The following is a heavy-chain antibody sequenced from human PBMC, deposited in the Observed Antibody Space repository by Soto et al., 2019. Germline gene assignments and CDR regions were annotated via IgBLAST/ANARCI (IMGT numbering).Heavy chain of an antibody. CDR3: ARDWGSRITMIVGISGAFDI. V-gene: IGHV3-33*01. J-gene: IGHJ3*02. Sequence: SLRLSCAASGFTFSSYGMHWVRQAPGKGLEWVAVIWYDGSNKYYADSVKGRFTISRDNSKNTLYLQMNSLRAEDTAVYYCARDWGSRITMIVGISGAFDIWGQGTMVTVSS. CDR2: IWYDGSNK. CDR1: GFTFSSYG. D-gene: IGHD3-22*01.